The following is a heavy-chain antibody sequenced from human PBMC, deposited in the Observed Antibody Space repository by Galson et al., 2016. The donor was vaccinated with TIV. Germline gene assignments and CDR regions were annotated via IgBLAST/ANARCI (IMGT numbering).Heavy chain of an antibody. CDR3: AMDNNWNYANDAFDL. D-gene: IGHD1-7*01. CDR1: GFTVSRNY. CDR2: IYTGGNT. J-gene: IGHJ3*01. V-gene: IGHV3-53*03. Sequence: SLRLSCAASGFTVSRNYMSWVRQAPGKGLEWVSIIYTGGNTYYADSVVGRFTMSRDTSMNTVYLRMVSLIAEDTAIYYCAMDNNWNYANDAFDLWGQVTIVTVSS.